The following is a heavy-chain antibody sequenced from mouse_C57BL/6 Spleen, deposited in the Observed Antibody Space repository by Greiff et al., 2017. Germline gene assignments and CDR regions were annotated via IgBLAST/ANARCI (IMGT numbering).Heavy chain of an antibody. CDR3: TTYEAQGRAY. Sequence: VHVKQSGAELVRPGASVKLSCTASGFNIKDDYMHWVKQRPEQGLEWIGWIDPANGDTAYASKFKGKATITADKSSITAYMQLSSLTSDDTAVDYCTTYEAQGRAYWGQGTLVTVSA. CDR1: GFNIKDDY. J-gene: IGHJ3*01. D-gene: IGHD3-2*02. V-gene: IGHV14-4*01. CDR2: IDPANGDT.